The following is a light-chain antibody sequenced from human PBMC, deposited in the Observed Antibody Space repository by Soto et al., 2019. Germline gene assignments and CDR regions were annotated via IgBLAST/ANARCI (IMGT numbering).Light chain of an antibody. CDR3: QQYNSFPAT. Sequence: DIQMTQSPSTLSASVGDRVTITCRASQSLGNWLAWYQQKPGKAPELLIHDASSLENGVSSRFIGSGAGTEFTLTISSRQPDDVATYICQQYNSFPATFGQGTRVEFK. V-gene: IGKV1-5*01. CDR1: QSLGNW. J-gene: IGKJ1*01. CDR2: DAS.